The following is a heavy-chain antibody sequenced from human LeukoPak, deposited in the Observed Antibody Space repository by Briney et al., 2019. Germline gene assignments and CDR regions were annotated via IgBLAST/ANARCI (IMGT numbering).Heavy chain of an antibody. CDR3: ARTVAGTGYFDY. CDR2: ISYDGSNK. Sequence: GGSLRLSCAASGFTFSSSAMHWVRQAPGRGLEGGAVISYDGSNKYYADSAKRRYTISRDNSKNTLNLQMNSLRAEDTAVYHCARTVAGTGYFDYWGQGTLAPVSS. CDR1: GFTFSSSA. J-gene: IGHJ4*02. V-gene: IGHV3-30-3*01. D-gene: IGHD6-19*01.